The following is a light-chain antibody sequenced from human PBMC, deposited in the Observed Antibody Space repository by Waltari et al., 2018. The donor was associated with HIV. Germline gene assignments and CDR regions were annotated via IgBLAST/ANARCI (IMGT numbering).Light chain of an antibody. J-gene: IGKJ2*03. CDR2: GAS. CDR1: QTLNNNY. Sequence: EVELTQSPDTLSLSPGETATLSCRATQTLNNNYLAWYQQRPGQAPRLRIYGASSRATGISDRFSGSGSETDFTLTITRLGPEDSAVYWCQQYGSSPYSFGQGTKLEI. V-gene: IGKV3-20*01. CDR3: QQYGSSPYS.